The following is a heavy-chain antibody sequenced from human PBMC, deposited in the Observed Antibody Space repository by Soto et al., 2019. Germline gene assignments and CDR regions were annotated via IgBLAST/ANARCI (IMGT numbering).Heavy chain of an antibody. CDR1: GFTFSSYG. Sequence: EVQLLESGGGLVQPGGSLRLSCAASGFTFSSYGMSWVRQATGKGLEWVSSITSSGGSTYYADSVKGRFTISRDNSKNTLYLQMNSLRAEDTAVYYCAKVGITGTKYFEYWGQGTLVTVSS. D-gene: IGHD1-20*01. CDR3: AKVGITGTKYFEY. CDR2: ITSSGGST. V-gene: IGHV3-23*01. J-gene: IGHJ4*02.